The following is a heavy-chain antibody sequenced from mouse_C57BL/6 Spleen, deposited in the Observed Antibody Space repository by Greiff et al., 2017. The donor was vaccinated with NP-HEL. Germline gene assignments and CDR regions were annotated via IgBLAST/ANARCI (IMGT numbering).Heavy chain of an antibody. Sequence: QVQLQQSGAELVKPGASVKLSCKASGYTFTSYWMHWVKQRPGQGLEWIGMIPPNSGSTNYNEKFKSKATLTVDKSSSTAYMQLSSLTSEDSAVYYCARSGITTVVDYYAMDYWGQGTSVTVSS. D-gene: IGHD1-1*01. CDR1: GYTFTSYW. CDR2: IPPNSGST. CDR3: ARSGITTVVDYYAMDY. J-gene: IGHJ4*01. V-gene: IGHV1-64*01.